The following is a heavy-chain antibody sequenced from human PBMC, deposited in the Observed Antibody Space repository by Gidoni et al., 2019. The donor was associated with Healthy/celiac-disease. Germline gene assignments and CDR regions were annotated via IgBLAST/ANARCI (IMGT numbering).Heavy chain of an antibody. CDR3: ARDSSGWSLYYYYYGMDV. CDR1: GYTFTSYD. V-gene: IGHV1-8*02. D-gene: IGHD6-19*01. J-gene: IGHJ6*02. Sequence: QVQLVQSGAEVKKPGASVKVSCKASGYTFTSYDINWVRQATGQGLEWMGWMNPNSGNTGYAQKFQGRVTMTRNTSISTAYMELSSLSSEDTAVYYCARDSSGWSLYYYYYGMDVWGQGTTVTVSS. CDR2: MNPNSGNT.